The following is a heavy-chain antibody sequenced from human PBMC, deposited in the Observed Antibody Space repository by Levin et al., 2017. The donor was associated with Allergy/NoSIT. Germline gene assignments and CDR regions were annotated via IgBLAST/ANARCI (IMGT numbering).Heavy chain of an antibody. CDR3: ARVPPQWLVQGPNWYFDL. Sequence: TTGGSLRLSCAASGFTFSSYSMNWVRQAPGKGLEWVSSISSSSSYIYYADSVKGRFTISRDNAKNSLYLQMNSLRAEDTAVYYCARVPPQWLVQGPNWYFDLWGRGTLVTVSS. D-gene: IGHD6-19*01. CDR1: GFTFSSYS. V-gene: IGHV3-21*01. J-gene: IGHJ2*01. CDR2: ISSSSSYI.